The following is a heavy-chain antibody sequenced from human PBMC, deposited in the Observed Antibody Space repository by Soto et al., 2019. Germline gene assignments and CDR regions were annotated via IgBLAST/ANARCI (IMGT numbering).Heavy chain of an antibody. CDR1: GGSISSSSFH. Sequence: PSETLSLTCTVSGGSISSSSFHWGWIRQPPGKGLEWIGSIYYSGSTYYSPSLKSRVTISVDTSKNQFSLKLSSVTAADTAVYYCAREIFYSWIQLDDAFDIWGQGTMVTV. CDR2: IYYSGST. J-gene: IGHJ3*02. CDR3: AREIFYSWIQLDDAFDI. D-gene: IGHD5-18*01. V-gene: IGHV4-39*02.